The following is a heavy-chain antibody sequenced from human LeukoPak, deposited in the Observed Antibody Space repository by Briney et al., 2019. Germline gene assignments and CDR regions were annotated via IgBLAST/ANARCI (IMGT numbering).Heavy chain of an antibody. Sequence: PSETLSLTCTVSGGYISSYYWSWIRQAPGKGLEWIGYIYYTGRTNYNPSLKSRVTISVDTSKNQFSLKLSFVTAADTAVYYCAREIFSGTYGDGKYFDLWGRGNLVTVSS. CDR2: IYYTGRT. CDR1: GGYISSYY. J-gene: IGHJ2*01. CDR3: AREIFSGTYGDGKYFDL. V-gene: IGHV4-59*12. D-gene: IGHD1-26*01.